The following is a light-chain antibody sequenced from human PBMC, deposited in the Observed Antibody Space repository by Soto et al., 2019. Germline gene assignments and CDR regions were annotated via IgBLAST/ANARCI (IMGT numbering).Light chain of an antibody. CDR3: MQALQTPPT. Sequence: DIVMTQSPVFLPVTPGEPASISCRSSQSLRHGNGYNYLDWYLWKPGQSPQLLIYLGSNRAPGVPDRFSGGGSGTDFTLKISRVEAEDVGIYYCMQALQTPPTFGQGTKVEI. CDR1: QSLRHGNGYNY. V-gene: IGKV2-28*01. J-gene: IGKJ1*01. CDR2: LGS.